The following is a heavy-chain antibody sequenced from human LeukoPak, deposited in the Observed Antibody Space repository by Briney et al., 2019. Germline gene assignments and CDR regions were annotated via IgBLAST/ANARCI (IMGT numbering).Heavy chain of an antibody. CDR2: IWYDGSNK. V-gene: IGHV3-33*01. J-gene: IGHJ6*02. CDR1: GFTFSSYG. Sequence: GGSLRLSCAASGFTFSSYGMHWVRRAPGKGLEWVAVIWYDGSNKYYADSVKGRFTISRDNSKNTLSLQMNSLRAEDTAVYYCARDGDYDFWSGSAPHYYYYGMDVWGQGTTVTVPS. D-gene: IGHD3-3*01. CDR3: ARDGDYDFWSGSAPHYYYYGMDV.